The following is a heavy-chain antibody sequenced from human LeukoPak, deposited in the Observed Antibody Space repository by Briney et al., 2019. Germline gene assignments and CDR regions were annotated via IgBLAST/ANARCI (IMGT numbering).Heavy chain of an antibody. CDR3: AELGITMIGGV. CDR1: GFNFSTYE. CDR2: ISAIDNTI. Sequence: GGSLRLSCAASGFNFSTYEMNWVRQAPGKGLEWISYISAIDNTIYYADSVMGRFTVSSDNAKNSVYLQLYSLGAEDTAVYYCAELGITMIGGVWGKGTTVTISS. D-gene: IGHD3-10*02. J-gene: IGHJ6*04. V-gene: IGHV3-48*03.